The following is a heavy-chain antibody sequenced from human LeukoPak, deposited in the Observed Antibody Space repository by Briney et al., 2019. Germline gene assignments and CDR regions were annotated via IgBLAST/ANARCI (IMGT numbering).Heavy chain of an antibody. CDR1: GGTFSSYA. Sequence: GASVKVSCKASGGTFSSYAISWARQAPGQGLEWMGGIIPIFGTANYAQKFQGRVTITADESTSTAYMELSSLRSEDTAVYYCARAVLYSSSWSPIDYWGQGTLVTVSS. CDR3: ARAVLYSSSWSPIDY. V-gene: IGHV1-69*01. D-gene: IGHD6-13*01. CDR2: IIPIFGTA. J-gene: IGHJ4*02.